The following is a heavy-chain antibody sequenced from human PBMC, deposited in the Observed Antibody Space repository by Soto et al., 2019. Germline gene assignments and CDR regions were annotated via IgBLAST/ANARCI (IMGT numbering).Heavy chain of an antibody. Sequence: VQLGQSGAEVEKPGSSVKGSCKASGGTLSSYAISWVRQAPGQGLEWMGGIIPIFGTANYAQKFQGRVTITADESTSTAYMELSSLRSEDTAVYYCARGLTVGAILIYWGQGTLVTVSS. CDR3: ARGLTVGAILIY. V-gene: IGHV1-69*01. D-gene: IGHD1-26*01. J-gene: IGHJ4*02. CDR1: GGTLSSYA. CDR2: IIPIFGTA.